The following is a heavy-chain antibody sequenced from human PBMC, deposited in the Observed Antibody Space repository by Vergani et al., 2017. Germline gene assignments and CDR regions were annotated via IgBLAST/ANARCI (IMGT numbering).Heavy chain of an antibody. Sequence: QLQLQESGPGLVKPSETLSLTCTVSGGSISSSSYYWGWIRQPPGKGLEWIGSIYYSGSTYYNPSLKSRVTISVDTSKNQCSLKLSSVTAADTAVYYCARHLGYCSSTSCYRGYNWFDPWGQGTLVTVSS. CDR3: ARHLGYCSSTSCYRGYNWFDP. J-gene: IGHJ5*02. V-gene: IGHV4-39*01. CDR2: IYYSGST. CDR1: GGSISSSSYY. D-gene: IGHD2-2*02.